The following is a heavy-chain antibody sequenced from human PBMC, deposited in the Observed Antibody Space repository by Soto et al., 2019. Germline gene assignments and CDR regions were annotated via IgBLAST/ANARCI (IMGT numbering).Heavy chain of an antibody. CDR2: IYYSGST. CDR1: GGSISSGGYY. Sequence: SETLSLTCTVSGGSISSGGYYWSWIRQHPGKGLEWIGYIYYSGSTYYNPSLKSRVTISVDTSKNQFSLKLSSVTAADTAVYYCARGLSSSWYVNYYYYGMDVWGQGTTVTVSS. J-gene: IGHJ6*02. CDR3: ARGLSSSWYVNYYYYGMDV. V-gene: IGHV4-31*03. D-gene: IGHD6-13*01.